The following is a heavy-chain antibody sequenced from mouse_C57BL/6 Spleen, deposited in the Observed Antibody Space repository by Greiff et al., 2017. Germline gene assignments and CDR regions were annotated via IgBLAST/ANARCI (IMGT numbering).Heavy chain of an antibody. D-gene: IGHD1-1*01. CDR3: ARYYGSSSYRYFDV. V-gene: IGHV2-2*02. J-gene: IGHJ1*03. CDR2: IWSGGST. CDR1: GFSLTSYG. Sequence: QVQLKESGPGLVQPSQSLSITCTVSGFSLTSYGVHWVRQSPGTGLEWLGVIWSGGSTDYTAAFISRLSISKDNSTCQVFLKMNSLQANDTAIYYCARYYGSSSYRYFDVWGTGTTVTVSS.